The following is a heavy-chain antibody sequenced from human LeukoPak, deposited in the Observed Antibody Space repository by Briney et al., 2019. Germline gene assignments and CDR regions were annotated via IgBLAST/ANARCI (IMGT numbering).Heavy chain of an antibody. Sequence: GGSLRLSCAASGFTFSSYGMHWVRQAPGKGLKWVAFIRYDGSNKYYADSVKGRFTISRDNSKNTLYLQMNSLRAEDTAVYYCHAARRVNFDYWGQGTLVTVSS. V-gene: IGHV3-30*02. CDR1: GFTFSSYG. D-gene: IGHD3-10*01. J-gene: IGHJ4*02. CDR2: IRYDGSNK. CDR3: HAARRVNFDY.